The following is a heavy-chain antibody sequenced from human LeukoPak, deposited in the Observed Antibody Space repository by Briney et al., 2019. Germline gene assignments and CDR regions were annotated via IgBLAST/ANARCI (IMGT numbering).Heavy chain of an antibody. Sequence: SVKVSCKASGGTFSSYAISWVRQAPGQGLEWMGGIIPIFGTANYAQKFQGRVTITADESTSTAYMELSSLRSEDTAVYYCATHYYDSSGYYYEGYGMEVWGQGTTVTVSS. D-gene: IGHD3-22*01. CDR2: IIPIFGTA. CDR3: ATHYYDSSGYYYEGYGMEV. J-gene: IGHJ6*02. CDR1: GGTFSSYA. V-gene: IGHV1-69*01.